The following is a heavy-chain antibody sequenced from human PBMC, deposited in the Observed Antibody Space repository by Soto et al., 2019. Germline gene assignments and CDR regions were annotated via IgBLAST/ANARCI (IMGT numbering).Heavy chain of an antibody. CDR2: ISTNGGST. Sequence: PGGSLRLSCSASGFTSSSSAMHWVRQAPGKGLEYFSSISTNGGSTHYADSVKGRFTISRDNSKNTQYLQMSSLRADDTAVYYCVKGEYYYDSSGYYPFDYWGQGT. J-gene: IGHJ4*02. D-gene: IGHD3-22*01. CDR1: GFTSSSSA. V-gene: IGHV3-64D*06. CDR3: VKGEYYYDSSGYYPFDY.